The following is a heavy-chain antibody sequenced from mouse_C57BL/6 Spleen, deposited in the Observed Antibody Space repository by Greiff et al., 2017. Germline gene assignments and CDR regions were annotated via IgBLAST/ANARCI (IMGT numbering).Heavy chain of an antibody. CDR1: GYTFTSYW. CDR3: AREGLITTEWYFDV. J-gene: IGHJ1*03. Sequence: VQLQQPGAELVRPGSSVKLSCKASGYTFTSYWMHWVKQRPIQGLEWIGNIDPSDSETHYNQKFKDKATLTVDKSSSTAYMQLSSLTSEDSAVYYCAREGLITTEWYFDVWGTGTTVTVSS. D-gene: IGHD1-1*01. V-gene: IGHV1-52*01. CDR2: IDPSDSET.